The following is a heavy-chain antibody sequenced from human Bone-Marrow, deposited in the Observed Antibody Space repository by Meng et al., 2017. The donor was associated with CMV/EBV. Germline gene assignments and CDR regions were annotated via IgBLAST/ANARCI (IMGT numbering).Heavy chain of an antibody. CDR3: ASLGRVPADPDYYYYCMAV. J-gene: IGHJ6*02. D-gene: IGHD2-2*01. CDR1: GGSISSYH. CDR2: IHYSGSS. V-gene: IGHV4-59*01. Sequence: SQTLALTCSVSGGSISSYHWSWIRQPPGKGLEWIGYIHYSGSSNDNPSPKSRVTLLVDTSKNQFSLKLSSITATDTALYYCASLGRVPADPDYYYYCMAVWGQGTTVTVSS.